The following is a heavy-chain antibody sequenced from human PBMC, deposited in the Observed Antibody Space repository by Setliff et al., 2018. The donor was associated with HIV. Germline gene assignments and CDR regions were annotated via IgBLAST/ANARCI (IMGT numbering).Heavy chain of an antibody. CDR2: IYHSGRT. CDR1: GGSISSNSYY. D-gene: IGHD4-17*01. J-gene: IGHJ4*02. CDR3: ARNDDYGGKSHDC. V-gene: IGHV4-39*07. Sequence: PSETLSLTCTVSGGSISSNSYYWGWIRQPPGKGLEWIGSIYHSGRTYYNPSLKSRVTISVDTSKNQFSLKLTSVTAADTAVYYCARNDDYGGKSHDCWGQGTLVTVSS.